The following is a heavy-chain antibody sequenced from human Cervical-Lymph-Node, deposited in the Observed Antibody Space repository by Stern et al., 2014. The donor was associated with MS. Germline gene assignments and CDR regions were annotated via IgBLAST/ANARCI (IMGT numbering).Heavy chain of an antibody. D-gene: IGHD2-2*02. Sequence: EVQLVESGGGLVKPGGSLRLSCAASGFTFSNAWMSWVRQAPGKGLEWVGRIKSKTDGGTTDYAAPVKGRFTISRDDSKNTLYLQMNSLKTEDTAVYYCTTVSCSSTSCYTGPFDYWGQGTLVTVSS. V-gene: IGHV3-15*01. CDR1: GFTFSNAW. CDR3: TTVSCSSTSCYTGPFDY. J-gene: IGHJ4*02. CDR2: IKSKTDGGTT.